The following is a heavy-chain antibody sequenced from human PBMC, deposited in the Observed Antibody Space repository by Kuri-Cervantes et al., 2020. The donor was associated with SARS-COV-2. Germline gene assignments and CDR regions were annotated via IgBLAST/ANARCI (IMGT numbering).Heavy chain of an antibody. CDR1: GLTFSHYV. CDR2: INNDGYYT. V-gene: IGHV3-64D*08. J-gene: IGHJ4*02. Sequence: GESLKISCSASGLTFSHYVMRWVRQAPGKGLEYVSAINNDGYYTYYTDSVKGRFIISSDNSKNTLYLQMSSLRAEDTAVYYCVKSLRFLEWLPLDYWGQGTLVTVSS. D-gene: IGHD3-3*01. CDR3: VKSLRFLEWLPLDY.